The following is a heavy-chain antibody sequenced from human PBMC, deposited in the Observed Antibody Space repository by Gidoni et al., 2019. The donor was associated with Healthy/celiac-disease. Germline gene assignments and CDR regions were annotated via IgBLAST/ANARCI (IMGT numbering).Heavy chain of an antibody. V-gene: IGHV3-49*03. CDR3: TRDQEGKDRLLWFGEPRYYFDY. Sequence: EVQLVESGGGLVQPGRSLRLSCTASGFTFGDYSMCWFRQAPGKGLEWVGFIRRKAYGGTTVYAASVKGRFTISRDDSKSIAYLQMNSLKTEDTAVYYCTRDQEGKDRLLWFGEPRYYFDYWGQGTLVTVSS. CDR1: GFTFGDYS. D-gene: IGHD3-10*01. CDR2: IRRKAYGGTT. J-gene: IGHJ4*02.